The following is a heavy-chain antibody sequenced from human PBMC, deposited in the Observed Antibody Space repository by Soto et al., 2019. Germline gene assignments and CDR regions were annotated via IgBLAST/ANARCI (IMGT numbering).Heavy chain of an antibody. V-gene: IGHV1-18*01. CDR1: GYTFTSYG. Sequence: QVQLVQSGAEVKKPGASVKVSCKASGYTFTSYGISWVRQAPGQGLEWMGWISAYNGNTKYVQKFQGRVTMTTDTSTRTAYMELRSLRSDDTAVYSCARDAAAGLNDYWGQGTLVTVSS. D-gene: IGHD6-13*01. CDR2: ISAYNGNT. J-gene: IGHJ4*02. CDR3: ARDAAAGLNDY.